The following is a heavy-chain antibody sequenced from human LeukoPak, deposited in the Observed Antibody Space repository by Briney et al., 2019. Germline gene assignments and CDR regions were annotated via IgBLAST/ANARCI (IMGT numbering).Heavy chain of an antibody. D-gene: IGHD2-2*01. CDR2: IWYDGSNK. V-gene: IGHV3-33*01. CDR3: ARATRGLYYYYGMDV. Sequence: GGSLRLSCAASGFTFSSYGMHWVRQAPGKGLEWVAVIWYDGSNKYYAGSVKGRFTISRDNSKNTLYLQMNSLRAEDTAVYYCARATRGLYYYYGMDVWGQGTTVTVSS. J-gene: IGHJ6*02. CDR1: GFTFSSYG.